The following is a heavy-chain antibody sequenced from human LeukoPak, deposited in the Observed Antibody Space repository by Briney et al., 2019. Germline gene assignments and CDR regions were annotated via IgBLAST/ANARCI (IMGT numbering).Heavy chain of an antibody. D-gene: IGHD6-13*01. Sequence: ASVKVSCKASGYTFTSYDINWVRQATGQGGEWMGWMNPNSGNTGYEQKLQGRDNITRNTDKRKAYMELSSLRSEDTAVYYCARGGHRGSIAADWGQGTLVTVSS. CDR3: ARGGHRGSIAAD. V-gene: IGHV1-8*01. J-gene: IGHJ4*02. CDR1: GYTFTSYD. CDR2: MNPNSGNT.